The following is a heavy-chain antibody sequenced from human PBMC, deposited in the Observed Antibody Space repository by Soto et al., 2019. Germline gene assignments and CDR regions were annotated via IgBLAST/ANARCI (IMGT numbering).Heavy chain of an antibody. CDR3: ASHRVSAAGSFDY. V-gene: IGHV1-18*01. J-gene: IGHJ4*02. CDR1: GYSLTTYG. CDR2: ISAYNGNT. Sequence: QVQLVQSRLEVTKPGASVKVSCKASGYSLTTYGISWGRQAPGQGLEWVGWISAYNGNTNYAQNFQGRVTMTRDTSTSTAYMDLRGLRSDDTAVYYCASHRVSAAGSFDYWGQGTLVIVSS. D-gene: IGHD6-13*01.